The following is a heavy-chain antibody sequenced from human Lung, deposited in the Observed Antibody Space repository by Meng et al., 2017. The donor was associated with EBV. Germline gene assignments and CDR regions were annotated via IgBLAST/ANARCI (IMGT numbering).Heavy chain of an antibody. CDR3: AADPLLDDYGNSFDY. Sequence: LQAPGPRMRTPSEPLSLTYAVSGGSINSYYWHWIRQPAGKGLEWIGRFHTSGGTKYNPSLKSRVTMSVDMSKSQLSLNLNSVTAADTAVYYCAADPLLDDYGNSFDYWGQGTLVTVSS. D-gene: IGHD4-11*01. V-gene: IGHV4-4*07. CDR1: GGSINSYY. J-gene: IGHJ4*02. CDR2: FHTSGGT.